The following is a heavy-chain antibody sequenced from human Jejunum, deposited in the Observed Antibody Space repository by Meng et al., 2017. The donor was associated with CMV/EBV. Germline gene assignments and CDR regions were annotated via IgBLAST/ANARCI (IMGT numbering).Heavy chain of an antibody. J-gene: IGHJ4*02. CDR2: INADNANT. CDR1: GYTFTSYA. Sequence: QVQLVQSGAEVKKPGASVNVSCKASGYTFTSYAINWVRQAPGQRLEWMGWINADNANTKYSQKFQGRVTFTRDTSASTAYMELSSLRSEDTAVYFCAIDPSGYYYKFWGQGTLVTVSS. D-gene: IGHD3-22*01. V-gene: IGHV1-3*01. CDR3: AIDPSGYYYKF.